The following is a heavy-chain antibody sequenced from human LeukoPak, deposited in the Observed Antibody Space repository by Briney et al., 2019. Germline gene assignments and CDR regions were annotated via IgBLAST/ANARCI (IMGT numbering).Heavy chain of an antibody. J-gene: IGHJ4*02. V-gene: IGHV4-39*01. CDR3: ARSHATAMVSDY. CDR2: IYYSGRT. Sequence: SETLSLTCTVSGGSISSSSYYWGWIRQPPGKGLEWIGSIYYSGRTYYNPSLKIRVTIFVDTSKNQFSLKLNSVTAADTAVYYCARSHATAMVSDYWGQGTLVTVSS. D-gene: IGHD2-2*01. CDR1: GGSISSSSYY.